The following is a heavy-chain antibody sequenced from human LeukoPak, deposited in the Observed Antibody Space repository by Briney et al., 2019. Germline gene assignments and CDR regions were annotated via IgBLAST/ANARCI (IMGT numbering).Heavy chain of an antibody. V-gene: IGHV3-23*01. J-gene: IGHJ4*02. Sequence: GGSLRLSCAASGFTFSSYAMSWVRQAPGKGLEWVSDISGSGSSTYYADSVKGRFTISRDNSKNTLYLQMNSLRAEDTAVYYCAPQPTYYYDSSGPFDYWGQGTLVTVSS. D-gene: IGHD3-22*01. CDR1: GFTFSSYA. CDR2: ISGSGSST. CDR3: APQPTYYYDSSGPFDY.